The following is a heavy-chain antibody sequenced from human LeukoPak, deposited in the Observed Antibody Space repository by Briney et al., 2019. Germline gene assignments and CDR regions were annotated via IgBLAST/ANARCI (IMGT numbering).Heavy chain of an antibody. Sequence: GGSLRLSCAASGFTFTNAWMSWVRRAPGKGLEWVGRIKSNPDGGTTDYAAPVKGRFTISRDDSKNTLYLQMNSLITEDTAVYYCTTAAAGSSYWGQGTLVTVSS. D-gene: IGHD6-13*01. V-gene: IGHV3-15*01. CDR1: GFTFTNAW. CDR3: TTAAAGSSY. J-gene: IGHJ4*02. CDR2: IKSNPDGGTT.